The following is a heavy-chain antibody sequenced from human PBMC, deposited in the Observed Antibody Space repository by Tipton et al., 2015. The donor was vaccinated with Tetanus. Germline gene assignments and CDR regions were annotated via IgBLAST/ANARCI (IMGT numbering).Heavy chain of an antibody. V-gene: IGHV1-69*05. J-gene: IGHJ5*02. D-gene: IGHD3-10*01. CDR3: ARGDGWASWFDP. CDR1: GGTFSSYA. Sequence: QSGAEVKKPGSSVKVSCKASGGTFSSYAISWVRQAPGQGLEWMGGIIPIFGTANYAQKFQGRVTMTRDTSTSTVYMELSSLRSEDAAVYYCARGDGWASWFDPWGQGTLVTVSS. CDR2: IIPIFGTA.